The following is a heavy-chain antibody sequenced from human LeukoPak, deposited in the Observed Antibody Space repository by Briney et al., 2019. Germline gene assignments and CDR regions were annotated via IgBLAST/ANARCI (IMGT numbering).Heavy chain of an antibody. CDR2: IYYSGST. CDR1: GGSISSGGYY. V-gene: IGHV4-31*03. Sequence: ASQTLSLTCTVSGGSISSGGYYWIWIRQHPGKGLEWIGYIYYSGSTYYNPSLKSRVTISVDTSKNQFSLKLSSVTAADTAVYYCARSLHYYDSSGYFLWGQGTLVTVSS. D-gene: IGHD3-22*01. J-gene: IGHJ4*02. CDR3: ARSLHYYDSSGYFL.